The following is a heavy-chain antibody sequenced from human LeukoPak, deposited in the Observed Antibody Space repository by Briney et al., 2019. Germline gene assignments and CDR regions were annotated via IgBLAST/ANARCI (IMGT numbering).Heavy chain of an antibody. CDR3: ARRYSDSQIDY. Sequence: GESLKISCKGSGYSFTSYWIGWVRQMPGKGLEWLGIIYPGDSDTRYSPSFQGQVTISADKSIGTAYMQWSSLNASDTAMYYCARRYSDSQIDYWGQGTLVTVSS. CDR2: IYPGDSDT. D-gene: IGHD4-11*01. CDR1: GYSFTSYW. J-gene: IGHJ4*02. V-gene: IGHV5-51*01.